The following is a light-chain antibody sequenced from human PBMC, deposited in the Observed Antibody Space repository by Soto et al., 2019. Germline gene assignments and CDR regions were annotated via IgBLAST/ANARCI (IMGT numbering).Light chain of an antibody. CDR2: EVS. Sequence: QSALTQPASVSGSPGQSVAISCTGTSSDVGAYNYVSWYQQHPGKAPKLLLSEVSNRPSGVSDRFSVSKSGNTASLTISGLQAEDEADYYCSSLTTSFTYVFGTGTKVTVL. J-gene: IGLJ1*01. CDR3: SSLTTSFTYV. V-gene: IGLV2-14*01. CDR1: SSDVGAYNY.